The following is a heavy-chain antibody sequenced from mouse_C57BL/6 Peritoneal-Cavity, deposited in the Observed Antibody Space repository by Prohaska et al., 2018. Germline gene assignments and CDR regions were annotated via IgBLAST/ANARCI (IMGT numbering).Heavy chain of an antibody. D-gene: IGHD1-1*01. CDR2: IYPGSGST. Sequence: QVQLQQPGAELVKPGASVKMSCKASGYTFTSSWLTWVKQMPGQGLAWIGAIYPGSGSTNYKEKFKSKATLTVDTSSSTAYMQLSSLTSEDSAVYYCAREDPYGSSLYWYFDVWGTGTTVTVSS. V-gene: IGHV1-55*01. CDR1: GYTFTSSW. CDR3: AREDPYGSSLYWYFDV. J-gene: IGHJ1*03.